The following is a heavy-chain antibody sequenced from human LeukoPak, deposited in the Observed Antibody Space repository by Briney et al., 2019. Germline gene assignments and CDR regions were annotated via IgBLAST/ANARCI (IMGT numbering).Heavy chain of an antibody. CDR3: ARSLGYNWFDP. Sequence: SETLSLTCTVSGGSISSYYWSWIRQPPGKGLEWIGYIYYSGSTNHNPSLKSRVTISVDTSKNQFSLKLSSVTAADTAVYYCARSLGYNWFDPWGQGTLVTVSS. J-gene: IGHJ5*02. D-gene: IGHD3-16*01. CDR1: GGSISSYY. V-gene: IGHV4-59*01. CDR2: IYYSGST.